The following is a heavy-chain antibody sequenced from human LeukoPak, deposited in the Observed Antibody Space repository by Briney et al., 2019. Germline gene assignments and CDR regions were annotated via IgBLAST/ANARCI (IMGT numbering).Heavy chain of an antibody. J-gene: IGHJ4*02. Sequence: GGSLRLSCAASGFTFSSYSMNWVRQAPGKGLEWVSSISSSDSYIYYADSVKGRFTISRDNAKNSLYLQMNSLRAEDTAVYYCARVVRGPSSDWGQGTLVTVSS. V-gene: IGHV3-21*01. CDR1: GFTFSSYS. CDR2: ISSSDSYI. CDR3: ARVVRGPSSD. D-gene: IGHD5-12*01.